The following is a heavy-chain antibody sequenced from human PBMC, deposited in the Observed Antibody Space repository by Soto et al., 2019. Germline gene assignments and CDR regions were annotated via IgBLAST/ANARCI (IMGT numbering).Heavy chain of an antibody. J-gene: IGHJ5*02. V-gene: IGHV3-53*01. CDR3: ASRYSTSSDSLEP. CDR1: VFTVSSNY. D-gene: IGHD6-6*01. Sequence: HPWLCXRLSCAASVFTVSSNYMILFRQAPGKGLEWVSVIYSGGSTYYADSVKGRFTISRDNSKDTLYLQMNSLRAEDTAVYYCASRYSTSSDSLEPCGQRTLV. CDR2: IYSGGST.